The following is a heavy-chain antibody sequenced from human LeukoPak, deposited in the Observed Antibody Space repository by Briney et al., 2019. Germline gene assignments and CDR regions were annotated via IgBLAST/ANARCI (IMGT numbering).Heavy chain of an antibody. Sequence: ASVKVSCTVSGYTLTELSMHWVRQAPGKGLEWMGGFDPEDGETIYAQKFQGRVTMTEDTSTDTAYMELSSLRSEDTAVYYCATVFPQGMSQTFDYWGQGTLVTVSS. CDR1: GYTLTELS. CDR2: FDPEDGET. D-gene: IGHD6-13*01. V-gene: IGHV1-24*01. J-gene: IGHJ4*02. CDR3: ATVFPQGMSQTFDY.